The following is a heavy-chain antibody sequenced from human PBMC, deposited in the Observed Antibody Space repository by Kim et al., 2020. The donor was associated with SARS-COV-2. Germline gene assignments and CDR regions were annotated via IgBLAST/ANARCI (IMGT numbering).Heavy chain of an antibody. V-gene: IGHV4-59*08. Sequence: NYSPSRKSRVTISVDTSTNQFSLKLSSVTAADTAVYYCARQLKGPGWFDPWGQGTLVTVSS. J-gene: IGHJ5*02. CDR3: ARQLKGPGWFDP.